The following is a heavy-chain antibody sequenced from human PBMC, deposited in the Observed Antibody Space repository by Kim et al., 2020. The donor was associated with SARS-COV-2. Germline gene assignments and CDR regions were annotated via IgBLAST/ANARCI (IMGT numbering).Heavy chain of an antibody. V-gene: IGHV3-30*04. CDR3: ARDSDGEYSSGWYEH. CDR2: ISYDGSNK. CDR1: AFTFSRYA. D-gene: IGHD6-19*01. Sequence: GGSLRLSCAASAFTFSRYAMHWVRQAPGKGLEWVAVISYDGSNKYYVDSVKGRFTISRDNSKNTLYLQMSSLRAEDTAVYYCARDSDGEYSSGWYEHWGQGTLVTVSS. J-gene: IGHJ1*01.